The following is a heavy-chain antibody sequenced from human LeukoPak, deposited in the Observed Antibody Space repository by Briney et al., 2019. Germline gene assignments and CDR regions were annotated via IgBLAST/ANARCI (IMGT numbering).Heavy chain of an antibody. CDR3: ARDPPLYYYGSIDY. D-gene: IGHD3-10*01. Sequence: GGSLRLSCAASGFIFSSYSMNWVRQAPGKGLEWIAYLSRGSSTVYYRDSLQGRFTISRDDAQNSLYLQMSTLRAEDTAVYYCARDPPLYYYGSIDYWGQGTLVTVSS. V-gene: IGHV3-48*01. J-gene: IGHJ4*02. CDR2: LSRGSSTV. CDR1: GFIFSSYS.